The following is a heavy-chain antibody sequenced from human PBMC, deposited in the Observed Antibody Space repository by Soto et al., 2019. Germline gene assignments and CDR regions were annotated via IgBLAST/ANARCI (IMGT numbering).Heavy chain of an antibody. CDR3: ARAHEVAWFDS. D-gene: IGHD2-15*01. Sequence: GGSLRLSCTASGFSFSSYTMNWVRRAPGKGLQWVASITNRGTHTYSADSVKGRFTISRDNDKNSLYLQMNNLRAEDTATYYCARAHEVAWFDSWGLGTLVTVSS. CDR1: GFSFSSYT. V-gene: IGHV3-21*06. CDR2: ITNRGTHT. J-gene: IGHJ5*01.